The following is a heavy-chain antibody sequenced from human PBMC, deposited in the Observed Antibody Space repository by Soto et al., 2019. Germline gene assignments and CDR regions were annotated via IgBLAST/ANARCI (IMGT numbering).Heavy chain of an antibody. D-gene: IGHD5-18*01. Sequence: SVKVSCKASGDTFSSYAISWVRQAPGQGLEWMGGIIPIFGTANYAQKFQGRVTITADESTSTAYMELSSLRSEDTAVYYCARVGADTAMVEFDYWGQGTLVTVSS. CDR1: GDTFSSYA. J-gene: IGHJ4*02. CDR2: IIPIFGTA. V-gene: IGHV1-69*13. CDR3: ARVGADTAMVEFDY.